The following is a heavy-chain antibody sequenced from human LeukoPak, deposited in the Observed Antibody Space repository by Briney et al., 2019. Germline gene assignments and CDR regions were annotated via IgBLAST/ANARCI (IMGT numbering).Heavy chain of an antibody. CDR2: IYYSGST. CDR1: GGSISSYY. J-gene: IGHJ4*02. CDR3: ARDPDITGTLYFDY. D-gene: IGHD1-7*01. Sequence: PSETLSLTCTASGGSISSYYWSWIRQPPGKGLGWIGYIYYSGSTNYNPSLKSRVTISVDTSKNQFSLKLSSVTAADTAVYYCARDPDITGTLYFDYWGQGTLVTVSS. V-gene: IGHV4-59*01.